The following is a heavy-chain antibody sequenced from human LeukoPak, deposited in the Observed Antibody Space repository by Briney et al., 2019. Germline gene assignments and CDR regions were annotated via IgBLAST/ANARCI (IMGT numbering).Heavy chain of an antibody. Sequence: SETLSLTCTVSVGSISTSIYYWGWIRQPPGKGLEWIGNIFYSGSTYYRPSVQSRVDISLVPSRNQFSLKLNSVTAADTAVYYCAKSHGYGLVDIWGQGTMVTVSS. CDR1: VGSISTSIYY. V-gene: IGHV4-39*07. D-gene: IGHD3-10*01. J-gene: IGHJ3*02. CDR3: AKSHGYGLVDI. CDR2: IFYSGST.